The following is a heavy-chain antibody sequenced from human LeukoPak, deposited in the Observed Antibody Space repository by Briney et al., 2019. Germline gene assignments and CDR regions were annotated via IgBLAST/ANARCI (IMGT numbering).Heavy chain of an antibody. J-gene: IGHJ4*02. CDR3: GRVDYNGDAVGY. D-gene: IGHD2-21*02. Sequence: GGSLRLSCAASGFTFSSYWMHWVRQAPGKGLVWVSGINTDGRSTSYADSVKGRFTISRDNAKNTLYLQMNSLRAEDTAVYYCGRVDYNGDAVGYWGQGTLVTVSS. CDR2: INTDGRST. CDR1: GFTFSSYW. V-gene: IGHV3-74*01.